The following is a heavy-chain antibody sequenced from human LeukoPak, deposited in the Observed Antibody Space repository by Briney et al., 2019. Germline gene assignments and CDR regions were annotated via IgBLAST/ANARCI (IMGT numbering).Heavy chain of an antibody. CDR3: ARGYYCYYMDV. V-gene: IGHV3-66*01. CDR2: IYSGGST. CDR1: GFTVSSNY. J-gene: IGHJ6*03. Sequence: GGSLRLSCAASGFTVSSNYMSWVRQAPGKGVEWVSVIYSGGSTYYADSVKGRFTISRDNSKNTLYLQMNSLRAEDTAVYYCARGYYCYYMDVWGKGTTVTISS.